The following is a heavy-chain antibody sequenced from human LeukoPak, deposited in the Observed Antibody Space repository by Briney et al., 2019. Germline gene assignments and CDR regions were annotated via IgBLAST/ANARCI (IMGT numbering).Heavy chain of an antibody. V-gene: IGHV1-2*02. J-gene: IGHJ4*02. CDR2: INPNSGGT. Sequence: ASVKVSFKASGYTFTGYYMHWVRQAPGQGLEWMGWINPNSGGTNYAQKFQGRVTMTRDTSISTPYMELSRLRSDDTAVYYCARASYSGSYQYYFDYGGQGTLATVSS. CDR3: ARASYSGSYQYYFDY. CDR1: GYTFTGYY. D-gene: IGHD1-26*01.